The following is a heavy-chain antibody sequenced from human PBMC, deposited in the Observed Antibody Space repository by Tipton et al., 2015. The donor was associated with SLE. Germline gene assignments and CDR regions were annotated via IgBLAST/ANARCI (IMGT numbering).Heavy chain of an antibody. D-gene: IGHD2-21*02. Sequence: TLSLTCSVSGGSISSNYWIWIRQPPGKGLEWIGYISNGGGTNYSPSLRSRVTISVDTSKNQFSLRLTSVTAADTAVYYCARGLVTWRGAIVGVDVWGQGTTVNVSS. V-gene: IGHV4-59*08. CDR3: ARGLVTWRGAIVGVDV. CDR1: GGSISSNY. CDR2: ISNGGGT. J-gene: IGHJ6*02.